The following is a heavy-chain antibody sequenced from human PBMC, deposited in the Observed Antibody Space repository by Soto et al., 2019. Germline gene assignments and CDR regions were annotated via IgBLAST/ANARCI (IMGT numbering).Heavy chain of an antibody. Sequence: GGSLRLSCAASGFTFSSYSMNWVRQAPGKGLEWVSSISSSSSYIYYADSVKGRFTISRDNAKNSLYLQMNSLRAEDTAVYYCAGPTLHLIEYSSSSYSYGGGMDVWGQGTTVTVSS. V-gene: IGHV3-21*01. CDR2: ISSSSSYI. CDR3: AGPTLHLIEYSSSSYSYGGGMDV. J-gene: IGHJ6*02. CDR1: GFTFSSYS. D-gene: IGHD6-6*01.